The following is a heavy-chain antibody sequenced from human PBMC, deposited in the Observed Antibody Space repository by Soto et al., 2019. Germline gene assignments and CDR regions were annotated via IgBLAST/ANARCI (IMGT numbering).Heavy chain of an antibody. Sequence: ASVKVSCKASGYTFTSYDINWVRQATGQGLEWMGWMDLNSGNTGYAQKFQGRFTMTRNTSISTAYMELSSLRSEDTAVYYCARVGEPDAFDIWGQGTMVTVSS. D-gene: IGHD3-10*01. CDR1: GYTFTSYD. CDR2: MDLNSGNT. CDR3: ARVGEPDAFDI. V-gene: IGHV1-8*01. J-gene: IGHJ3*02.